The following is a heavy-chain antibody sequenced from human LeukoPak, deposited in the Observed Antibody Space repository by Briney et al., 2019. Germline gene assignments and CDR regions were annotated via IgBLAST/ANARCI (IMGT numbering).Heavy chain of an antibody. J-gene: IGHJ6*02. Sequence: SETLSLTCTVSGGSISGGSYYWSWIRQPAGKGLEWIGRIYTSGSTNYNPSLKSRVTISVDTSKNQFSLKLSSVTAADTAVYYCARGHKYYYGMDVWGQGTTVTVSS. D-gene: IGHD2-21*01. CDR1: GGSISGGSYY. CDR2: IYTSGST. V-gene: IGHV4-61*02. CDR3: ARGHKYYYGMDV.